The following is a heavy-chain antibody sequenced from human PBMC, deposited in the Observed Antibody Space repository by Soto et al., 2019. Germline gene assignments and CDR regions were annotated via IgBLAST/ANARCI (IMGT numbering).Heavy chain of an antibody. CDR2: ISAYNGNT. Sequence: QVQLVQSGAEVKKPGASVKVSCKASGYTFTNFGIIWVRQAPGQGLELMGWISAYNGNTNYAQNFQGRVTLTTVTATRTAYMELRSLRSDDTAVYYCGRGGTPIDFWGQGTLVTVSS. V-gene: IGHV1-18*01. J-gene: IGHJ4*02. CDR1: GYTFTNFG. CDR3: GRGGTPIDF. D-gene: IGHD3-16*01.